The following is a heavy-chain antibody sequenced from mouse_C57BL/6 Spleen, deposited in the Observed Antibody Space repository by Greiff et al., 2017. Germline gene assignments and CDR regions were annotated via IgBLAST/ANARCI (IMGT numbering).Heavy chain of an antibody. CDR3: AREDDYAAWFAY. V-gene: IGHV1-81*01. CDR1: GYTFTSYG. Sequence: VQLQESGAELARPGASVKLSCKASGYTFTSYGISWVKQRTGQGLEWIGVIYPRSGNTYYNEKFKGKATLTADKSSSTAYMELRSLTSEDSAVYFCAREDDYAAWFAYWGQGTLVTVSA. CDR2: IYPRSGNT. D-gene: IGHD2-4*01. J-gene: IGHJ3*01.